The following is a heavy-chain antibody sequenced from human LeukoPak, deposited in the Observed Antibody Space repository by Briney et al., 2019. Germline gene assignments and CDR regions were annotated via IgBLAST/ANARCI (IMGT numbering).Heavy chain of an antibody. Sequence: PGGSLRLSCAASGLTFSSYAMSWVRQAPGKGLEWVSAISGSGGSTYYADSVKGRFTISRDNSKNTLYLQMNSLRAEDTAVYYCAKNVFSENYSNYVFDYWGQGTLVTVSS. CDR1: GLTFSSYA. D-gene: IGHD4-11*01. V-gene: IGHV3-23*01. J-gene: IGHJ4*02. CDR3: AKNVFSENYSNYVFDY. CDR2: ISGSGGST.